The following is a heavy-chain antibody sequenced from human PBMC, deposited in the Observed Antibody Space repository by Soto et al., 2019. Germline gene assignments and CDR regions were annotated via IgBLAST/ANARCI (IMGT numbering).Heavy chain of an antibody. CDR2: IYYRGST. Sequence: SSETLSLTCTVSGDSISGSSYFWGWIRQPPGKTLEWIGTIYYRGSTYYNPSLNTRITISMDTSKNQFSLKLSSVTAADTAVYYCARREEKDYGDVFDYWGQG. V-gene: IGHV4-39*01. D-gene: IGHD4-17*01. CDR3: ARREEKDYGDVFDY. J-gene: IGHJ4*02. CDR1: GDSISGSSYF.